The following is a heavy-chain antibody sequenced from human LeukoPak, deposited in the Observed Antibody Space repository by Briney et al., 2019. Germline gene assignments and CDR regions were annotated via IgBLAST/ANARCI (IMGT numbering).Heavy chain of an antibody. Sequence: SETLSLTCSVSGYSISSAYYWGWIRQPPGKGLEWIGTMYHSGSTNYNPSLKSRVTISVDTSKNQFSLKLSSVTAADTAVYYCARDSGSYYQVGYMDVWGKGTTVTVSS. J-gene: IGHJ6*03. CDR1: GYSISSAYY. V-gene: IGHV4-38-2*02. CDR3: ARDSGSYYQVGYMDV. CDR2: MYHSGST. D-gene: IGHD1-26*01.